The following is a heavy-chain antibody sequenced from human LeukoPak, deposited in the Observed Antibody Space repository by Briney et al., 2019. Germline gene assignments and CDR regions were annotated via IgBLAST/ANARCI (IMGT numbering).Heavy chain of an antibody. CDR2: INHNGSN. J-gene: IGHJ4*02. Sequence: PSETLSLTCAVYGGSFSGYYWSWIRQPPGKGLEWMGEINHNGSNNYNPSLESGGTITEDKCKNQFHRKLSSVTAADTAFYYCARGEGSGSYMSYFDYWGQGALVTVSS. CDR3: ARGEGSGSYMSYFDY. D-gene: IGHD3-10*01. CDR1: GGSFSGYY. V-gene: IGHV4-34*01.